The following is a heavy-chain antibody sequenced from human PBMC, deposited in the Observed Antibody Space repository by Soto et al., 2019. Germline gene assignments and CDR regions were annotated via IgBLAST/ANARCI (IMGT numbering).Heavy chain of an antibody. CDR1: GFTFSSYG. J-gene: IGHJ4*02. CDR3: ASGVSHDY. Sequence: QVQLVESGGGVAQPGRSLRLSCAASGFTFSSYGMHWVRQAPGKGLEWVAVISYDGSNKYYADSVKGRFTISRDNSKNTLYLQMNSLRAEDTAVYYCASGVSHDYWGQGTLVTVSS. CDR2: ISYDGSNK. D-gene: IGHD7-27*01. V-gene: IGHV3-30*03.